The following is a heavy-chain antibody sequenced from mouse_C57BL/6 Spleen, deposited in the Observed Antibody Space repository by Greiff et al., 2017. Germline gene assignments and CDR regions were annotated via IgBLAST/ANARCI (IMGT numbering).Heavy chain of an antibody. CDR2: INPNYGTT. CDR3: ARDYYYGSSLDY. D-gene: IGHD1-1*01. CDR1: GYSFTDYN. J-gene: IGHJ2*01. Sequence: EVKLMESGPELVKPGASVKISCKASGYSFTDYNMNWVKQSNGKSLEWIGVINPNYGTTSYNQKFNGKANLNVDQSSSTAYMQLNSLTSEDSAVYYCARDYYYGSSLDYWGQGTTLTVSS. V-gene: IGHV1-39*01.